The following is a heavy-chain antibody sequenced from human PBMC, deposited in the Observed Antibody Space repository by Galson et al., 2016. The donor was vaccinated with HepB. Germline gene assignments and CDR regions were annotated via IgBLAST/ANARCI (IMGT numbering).Heavy chain of an antibody. CDR2: IYHNENT. Sequence: SETLSLTCAVSGGSINSSNWWSWVRQPPGKGLEWIGEIYHNENTNYNPSLKSRVTILVDKSKNQFSLKLSSVTAADTAVYYCARVNIVVVPEGLRGEDYYYGMDVWGQGTAVTVSS. CDR1: GGSINSSNW. V-gene: IGHV4-4*02. J-gene: IGHJ6*02. D-gene: IGHD2-2*01. CDR3: ARVNIVVVPEGLRGEDYYYGMDV.